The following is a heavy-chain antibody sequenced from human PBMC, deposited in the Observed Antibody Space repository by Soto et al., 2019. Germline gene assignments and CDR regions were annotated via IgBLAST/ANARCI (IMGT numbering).Heavy chain of an antibody. J-gene: IGHJ3*02. CDR1: GYTFTSYG. D-gene: IGHD3-10*01. Sequence: ASVKVSCKASGYTFTSYGISWVRQAPGQGLEWMGWISAYNGNTNYAQKLQGRVTMTTDTSTSTAYMELRSLRSDDTAVYYCARDHSYYGSGSYSAHDAFDIWGQGTMVTVSS. CDR3: ARDHSYYGSGSYSAHDAFDI. CDR2: ISAYNGNT. V-gene: IGHV1-18*01.